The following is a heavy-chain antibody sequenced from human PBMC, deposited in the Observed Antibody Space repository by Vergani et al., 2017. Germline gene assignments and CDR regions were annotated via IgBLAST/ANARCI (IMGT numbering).Heavy chain of an antibody. CDR1: GFTFSSYA. CDR2: ISYDGSNK. J-gene: IGHJ4*02. CDR3: ARESRSGLRGALDY. D-gene: IGHD5-12*01. Sequence: VQLVESGGGVVQPGRSLRLSCAASGFTFSSYAMHWVRQAPGKGLEWVAVISYDGSNKYYADSVKGRFTISRDNSKNTLYLQMNSLRAEDTAVYYCARESRSGLRGALDYWGQGTLVTVSS. V-gene: IGHV3-30-3*01.